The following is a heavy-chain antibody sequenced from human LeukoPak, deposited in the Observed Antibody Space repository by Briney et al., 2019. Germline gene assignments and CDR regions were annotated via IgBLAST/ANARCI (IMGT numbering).Heavy chain of an antibody. CDR3: ARDLRLSYGDYQPFDP. CDR1: GGTFSSYA. CDR2: IIPIFGTA. V-gene: IGHV1-69*05. D-gene: IGHD4-17*01. Sequence: ASVKVSCKASGGTFSSYAISWVRQAPGQGLEWMGGIIPIFGTANYAQKFQGRVTITTDESTSTAYMELSSLRSEDTAVYYCARDLRLSYGDYQPFDPWGQGTLVTVSS. J-gene: IGHJ5*02.